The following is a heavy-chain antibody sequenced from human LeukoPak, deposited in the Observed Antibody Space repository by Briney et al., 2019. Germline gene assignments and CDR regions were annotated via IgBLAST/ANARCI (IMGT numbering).Heavy chain of an antibody. CDR2: VFYNGNT. V-gene: IGHV4-39*01. CDR1: GGSINTKAHY. D-gene: IGHD3-22*01. Sequence: SETLSLTCTVSGGSINTKAHYWACIRQTPGKGLEWVGSVFYNGNTYYNPSLKSRVAISVDTSKNQFSLRLSSVTAADTAVYYCAKHGEDSTGYYADFFDHCGQGTLITVSS. CDR3: AKHGEDSTGYYADFFDH. J-gene: IGHJ4*02.